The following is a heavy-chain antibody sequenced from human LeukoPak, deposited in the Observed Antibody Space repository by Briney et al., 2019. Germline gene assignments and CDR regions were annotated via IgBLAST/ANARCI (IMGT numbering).Heavy chain of an antibody. CDR1: GYTFTSYG. CDR2: ISAYNGNT. V-gene: IGHV1-18*01. CDR3: ARDRGSTSLYYYYYYMDV. D-gene: IGHD2-2*01. Sequence: ASVKVSCKASGYTFTSYGISWVRQAPGQGLEWMGWISAYNGNTNYAQKLQGRVTMTTDTSTSTAYMELRSLRSDDTAVYYCARDRGSTSLYYYYYYMDVWGKGTTVTDSS. J-gene: IGHJ6*03.